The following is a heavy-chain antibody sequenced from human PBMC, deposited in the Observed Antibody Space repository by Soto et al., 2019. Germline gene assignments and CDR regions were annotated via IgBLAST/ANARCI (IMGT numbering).Heavy chain of an antibody. V-gene: IGHV3-33*01. J-gene: IGHJ4*02. CDR3: AAGTGATRRPLAY. Sequence: GGSLRLSCAASGFTFSSYGMHWVRQAPGKGMEWVAVIWYDGSNKYYADTVKGRFTISRDNSKNTLYLQMNSLRAEDTAVYYCAAGTGATRRPLAYWGQGTLVTVSS. CDR2: IWYDGSNK. D-gene: IGHD1-26*01. CDR1: GFTFSSYG.